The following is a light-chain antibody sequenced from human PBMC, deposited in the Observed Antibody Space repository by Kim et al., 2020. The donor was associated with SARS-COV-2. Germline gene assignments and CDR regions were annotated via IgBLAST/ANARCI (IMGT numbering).Light chain of an antibody. J-gene: IGKJ4*01. CDR1: QSTNTY. CDR3: QQSYTTPLT. Sequence: ASAGDRVTITCRASQSTNTYLNWYHQKPEQAPKLLIYSASILRGRVPSRFSGSASGTDFTLSISSLQPEDFATYFCQQSYTTPLTFGGGTKVDIK. CDR2: SAS. V-gene: IGKV1-39*01.